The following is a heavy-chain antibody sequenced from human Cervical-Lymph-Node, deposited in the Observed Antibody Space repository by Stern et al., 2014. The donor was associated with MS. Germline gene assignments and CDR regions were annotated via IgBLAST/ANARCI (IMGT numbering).Heavy chain of an antibody. V-gene: IGHV1-46*01. J-gene: IGHJ6*02. CDR2: INPSGGST. Sequence: MQLVESGAEVKKPGASVKVSCKASGYTFTSYYMHWVRQAPGQGLEWMGIINPSGGSTSYAQKFQGRVTMTRDTSTSTVYMELSSLRSEDTAVYYCAHSPSPREYGDYGMDVWGQGTTVTVSS. D-gene: IGHD4-17*01. CDR3: AHSPSPREYGDYGMDV. CDR1: GYTFTSYY.